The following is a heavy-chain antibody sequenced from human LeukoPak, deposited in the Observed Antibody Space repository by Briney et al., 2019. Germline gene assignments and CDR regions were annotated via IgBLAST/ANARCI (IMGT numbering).Heavy chain of an antibody. D-gene: IGHD3-10*01. CDR1: GYSISSGYY. CDR3: ARDLGRYYGSGSYRGGFDP. Sequence: SETLSLTCAVYGYSISSGYYWGWIRQPPGKGMEWIGSIYHSGSTYYNPSLKSRVTISVDTSKNQFSLKLSSVTAADTAVYYCARDLGRYYGSGSYRGGFDPWGQGTLVTVSS. V-gene: IGHV4-38-2*02. CDR2: IYHSGST. J-gene: IGHJ5*02.